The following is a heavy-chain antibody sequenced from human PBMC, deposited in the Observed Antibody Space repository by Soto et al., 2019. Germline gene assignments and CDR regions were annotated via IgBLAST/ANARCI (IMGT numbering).Heavy chain of an antibody. CDR3: ARKDSGYGDYMDV. J-gene: IGHJ6*03. D-gene: IGHD5-12*01. CDR2: IYYSGST. Sequence: QVQLQESGPGLVKPSQTLSLTCTVSGGSISSGGYYWSWIRQHPGKGLEWIGYIYYSGSTYYTPSLKSRVTMSVDTSENQSSLRLSSVTAADTAVYYCARKDSGYGDYMDVWGKGTTVTVSS. V-gene: IGHV4-31*03. CDR1: GGSISSGGYY.